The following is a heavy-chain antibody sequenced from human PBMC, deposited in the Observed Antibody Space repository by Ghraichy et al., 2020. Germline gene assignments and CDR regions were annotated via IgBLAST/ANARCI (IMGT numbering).Heavy chain of an antibody. CDR3: ARGETLWFGASGGIKYGMDV. Sequence: SETLSLTCAVYGGSFSGYYWSWIRQPPGKGLEWIGEINHSGSTNYNPSLKSRVTISVDTSKKQFSLKLSSVTAADTAVYYCARGETLWFGASGGIKYGMDVWGQGTTVTVSS. V-gene: IGHV4-34*01. CDR2: INHSGST. CDR1: GGSFSGYY. D-gene: IGHD3-10*01. J-gene: IGHJ6*02.